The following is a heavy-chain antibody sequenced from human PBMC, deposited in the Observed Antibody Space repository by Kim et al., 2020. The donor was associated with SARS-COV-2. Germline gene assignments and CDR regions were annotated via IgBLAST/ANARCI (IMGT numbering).Heavy chain of an antibody. D-gene: IGHD2-21*01. V-gene: IGHV3-23*01. J-gene: IGHJ6*01. Sequence: GGSLRLSCVASGFTFDTYAMSWVRQAPGKGLEWVSVISGGAVNKFYADSVRGRFTISRDNSNKMLYLQMNSLSDEDTALYYCAKMVIMDGYNYFYYYAM. CDR1: GFTFDTYA. CDR3: AKMVIMDGYNYFYYYAM. CDR2: ISGGAVNK.